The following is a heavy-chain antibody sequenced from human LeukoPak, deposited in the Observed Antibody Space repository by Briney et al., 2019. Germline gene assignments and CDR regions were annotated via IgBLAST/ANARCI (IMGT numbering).Heavy chain of an antibody. V-gene: IGHV4-4*07. CDR2: MFYSGNT. CDR3: ARDQEHCSGTSCYPYWYDS. CDR1: GASITSYH. Sequence: PSETLSLTCTVSGASITSYHWSWIRQPAGKGLEWIGRMFYSGNTDYNPSLKSRLTMSIDTSMNQFSLKLSSVTAADTAVYFCARDQEHCSGTSCYPYWYDSWGQGTLVTVSS. D-gene: IGHD2-2*01. J-gene: IGHJ5*01.